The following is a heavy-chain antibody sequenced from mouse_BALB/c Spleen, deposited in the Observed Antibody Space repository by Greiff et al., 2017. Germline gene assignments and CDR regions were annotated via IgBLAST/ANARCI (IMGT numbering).Heavy chain of an antibody. CDR1: GYAFSSSW. D-gene: IGHD2-14*01. J-gene: IGHJ4*01. CDR3: AREGEYYRYFYAMDY. CDR2: IYPGDGDT. V-gene: IGHV1-82*01. Sequence: VQLQQSGPELVKPGASVKISCKASGYAFSSSWMNWVKQRPGQGLEWIGRIYPGDGDTNYNGKFKGKATLTADKSSSTAYMQLSSLTSVDSAVYFCAREGEYYRYFYAMDYWGQGTSVTVSS.